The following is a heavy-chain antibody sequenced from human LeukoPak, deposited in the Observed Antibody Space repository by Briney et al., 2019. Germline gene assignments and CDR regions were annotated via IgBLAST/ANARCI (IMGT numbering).Heavy chain of an antibody. J-gene: IGHJ5*02. Sequence: PGGSLRLSCAASGFTFTDYWMTWVRQAPGKGLEWVANIKPDGSEKYYVDSVKGRFTISRDNAKNSLYLQMNSLRVEDTAVYYCARSGVVTVIRDNCFDPWGQGTLVTVSS. CDR2: IKPDGSEK. CDR3: ARSGVVTVIRDNCFDP. D-gene: IGHD4-23*01. V-gene: IGHV3-7*01. CDR1: GFTFTDYW.